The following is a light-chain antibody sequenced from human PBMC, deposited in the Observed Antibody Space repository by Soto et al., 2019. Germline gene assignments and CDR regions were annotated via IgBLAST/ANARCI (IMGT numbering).Light chain of an antibody. CDR2: EVS. V-gene: IGLV2-23*02. CDR3: CSYADNTSLFV. CDR1: NSDVGSFDL. J-gene: IGLJ1*01. Sequence: QSALTQPASVSGSPGQSITISCTGSNSDVGSFDLVSWFQQYPGKAPKLILYEVSKRPLGVSNRFSGSKSGYTASLTISGLQAEDEGDYYCCSYADNTSLFVFGTGTKLTVL.